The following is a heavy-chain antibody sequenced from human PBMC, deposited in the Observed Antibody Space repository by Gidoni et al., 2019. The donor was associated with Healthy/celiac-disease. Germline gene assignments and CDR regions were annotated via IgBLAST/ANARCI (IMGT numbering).Heavy chain of an antibody. V-gene: IGHV3-30*01. D-gene: IGHD5-18*01. CDR1: GFTFSSYA. J-gene: IGHJ4*02. CDR2: ISYDGSNK. Sequence: QVQLVESGGGVVQPGRSLRLSCAASGFTFSSYAMHWVRQAPGKGLEWVAVISYDGSNKYYADSVKGRFTISRDNSKNTLYLQMNSLRAEDTAVYYCARVSGYSYGPFDYWGQGTLVTVSS. CDR3: ARVSGYSYGPFDY.